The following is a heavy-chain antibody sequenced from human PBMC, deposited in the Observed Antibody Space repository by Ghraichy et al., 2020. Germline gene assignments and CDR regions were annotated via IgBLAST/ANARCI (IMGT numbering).Heavy chain of an antibody. V-gene: IGHV3-72*01. CDR2: VRNRANSYTT. Sequence: GESLNISCAASGFSFRDHYMDWVRQAPGKGLEWVGRVRNRANSYTTEYATSVKGRFTISRDDSKNSLYLQMNSLKTEDTAVYYCARPSGSYYYFDYWGQGTLVTVSS. CDR1: GFSFRDHY. D-gene: IGHD3-10*01. J-gene: IGHJ4*02. CDR3: ARPSGSYYYFDY.